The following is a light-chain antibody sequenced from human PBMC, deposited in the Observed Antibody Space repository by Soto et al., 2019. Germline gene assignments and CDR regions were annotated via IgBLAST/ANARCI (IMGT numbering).Light chain of an antibody. CDR2: GNI. CDR3: QSYDSTLSPRYV. Sequence: SLLTQTPSVCGAPEQRHYISCTGSISNIWAGYDVHWYQQRPGTAPKLLIFGNINRPSVVPDRFSGSKCGTSASLAITGLQAEDAGDYYCQSYDSTLSPRYVFGTRTKVT. CDR1: ISNIWAGYD. J-gene: IGLJ1*01. V-gene: IGLV1-40*01.